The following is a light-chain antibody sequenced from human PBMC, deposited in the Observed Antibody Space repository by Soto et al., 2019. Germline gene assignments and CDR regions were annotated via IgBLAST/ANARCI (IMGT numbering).Light chain of an antibody. Sequence: QSVLTQPPSVSAAPGQKVTISCSGSSSNIGNNYVSWYQQLPGTAPKLLMYDNNKRPSGIPDRFSGSKSGTSGTLDITGLQTGDEADYYCATWYYSLTGEVVGGGTKLAVL. CDR1: SSNIGNNY. CDR2: DNN. J-gene: IGLJ2*01. V-gene: IGLV1-51*01. CDR3: ATWYYSLTGEV.